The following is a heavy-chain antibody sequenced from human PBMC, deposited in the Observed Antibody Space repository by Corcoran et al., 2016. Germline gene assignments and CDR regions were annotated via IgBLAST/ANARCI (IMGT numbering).Heavy chain of an antibody. CDR3: ARDRFTSGPSDL. J-gene: IGHJ5*02. D-gene: IGHD3-10*01. CDR2: IKQDGGEK. Sequence: EVQLVESGGGLVQPGGSLRLSCAASGFTFSSYWLSWVRRVPGKGLEWVANIKQDGGEKNYVESGKGRFAIARDNAQNSLYLQRPNLRVEDTAVYYCARDRFTSGPSDLWGQGTLVTVSS. CDR1: GFTFSSYW. V-gene: IGHV3-7*01.